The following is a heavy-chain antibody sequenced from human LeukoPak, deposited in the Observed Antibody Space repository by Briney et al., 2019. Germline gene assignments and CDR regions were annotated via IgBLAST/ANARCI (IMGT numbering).Heavy chain of an antibody. CDR1: GGSISSSSYY. CDR3: ARVRTSFRPIPYYFDY. Sequence: SETLSLTCTVPGGSISSSSYYWGWIRQPPGKGLEWIGSIYYSGSTYYNPSLKSRVTISVDTSKNQFSLKLSSVTAADTAVYYCARVRTSFRPIPYYFDYWGQGTLVTVSS. V-gene: IGHV4-39*01. J-gene: IGHJ4*02. CDR2: IYYSGST. D-gene: IGHD2-2*01.